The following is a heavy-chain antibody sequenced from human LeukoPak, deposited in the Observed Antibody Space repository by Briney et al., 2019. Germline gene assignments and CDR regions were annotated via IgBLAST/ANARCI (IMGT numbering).Heavy chain of an antibody. D-gene: IGHD5-18*01. CDR2: ISYDGSNK. CDR3: ARDSSYGYSYPDY. Sequence: PGGSLRLSCAASGFTFSSYAMHWVRQAPGKGLEWVAVISYDGSNKYYADSVKGRFTISRDNSKNTLYLQMSSLRAEDTAVYYCARDSSYGYSYPDYWGQGTLVTVSS. CDR1: GFTFSSYA. V-gene: IGHV3-30-3*01. J-gene: IGHJ4*02.